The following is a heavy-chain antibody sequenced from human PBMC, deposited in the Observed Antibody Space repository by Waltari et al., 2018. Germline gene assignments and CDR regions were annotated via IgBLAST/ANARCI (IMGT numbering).Heavy chain of an antibody. CDR3: ATTVVGGDYIDY. CDR2: ISNTATSI. CDR1: GIAFSRYE. J-gene: IGHJ4*02. Sequence: EVQLVESGGHWVQPARSLRLSCAASGIAFSRYEMNWVRQAPGKGLEWISYISNTATSIYYADSVKGRFTISRDNAKNSLYLQMDSLGVEDTAIYYCATTVVGGDYIDYWGQGTLVTVSS. V-gene: IGHV3-48*03. D-gene: IGHD2-15*01.